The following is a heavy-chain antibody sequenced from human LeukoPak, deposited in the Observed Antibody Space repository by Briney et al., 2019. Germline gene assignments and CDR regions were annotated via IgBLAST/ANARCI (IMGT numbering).Heavy chain of an antibody. J-gene: IGHJ4*02. CDR1: GYTFTTYG. Sequence: ASVKVACKASGYTFTTYGISWVRQAPGQGLEWMGWISPYNGNTNYAQKLQGRVTMTTDTSTSTAYMELRSLRSDDTAVYYCARDTYNYGFDFWGQGTLVTVSS. V-gene: IGHV1-18*01. CDR2: ISPYNGNT. CDR3: ARDTYNYGFDF. D-gene: IGHD5-18*01.